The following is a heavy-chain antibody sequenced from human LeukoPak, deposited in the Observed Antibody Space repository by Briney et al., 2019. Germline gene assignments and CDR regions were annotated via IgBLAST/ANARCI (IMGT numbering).Heavy chain of an antibody. CDR1: GYSFTSYW. Sequence: ESLKISCKASGYSFTSYWVGWVRQMPGKGLEWMGIIYPGDSDTRYSPSFQGQVTISADKSISTAYLQWSSLKASDTAMYYRARQFMGSTGYFDYWGQGTLVTVSS. D-gene: IGHD2-2*01. V-gene: IGHV5-51*01. CDR3: ARQFMGSTGYFDY. J-gene: IGHJ4*02. CDR2: IYPGDSDT.